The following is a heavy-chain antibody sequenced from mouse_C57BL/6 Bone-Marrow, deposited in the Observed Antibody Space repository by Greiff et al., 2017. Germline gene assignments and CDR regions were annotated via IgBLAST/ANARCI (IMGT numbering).Heavy chain of an antibody. D-gene: IGHD1-1*01. Sequence: VHLVESGAELVRPGSSVKLSCKASGYTFTSYWMDWVKQRPGQGLEWIGNIYPSDSETHYNQKFKDKATLTVDKSSSTAYMQLSSLTSEDSAVYYCAVITTGLDYWGQGTTLTVSS. CDR2: IYPSDSET. V-gene: IGHV1-61*01. J-gene: IGHJ2*01. CDR3: AVITTGLDY. CDR1: GYTFTSYW.